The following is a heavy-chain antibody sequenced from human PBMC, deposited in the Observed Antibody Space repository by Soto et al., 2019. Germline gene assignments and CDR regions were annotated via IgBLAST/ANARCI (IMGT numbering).Heavy chain of an antibody. D-gene: IGHD2-2*02. CDR2: ISGSGGST. CDR3: ANSIYGNSWQH. J-gene: IGHJ4*02. V-gene: IGHV3-23*01. CDR1: GFTFSNYA. Sequence: PGGSLRLSCAASGFTFSNYAMSWLRQAPGKGLEWVSAISGSGGSTYYGDPVRGRFTVSRDNPKNTLYLQMNSLRAEDTAVYHCANSIYGNSWQHWGQGTLVTISS.